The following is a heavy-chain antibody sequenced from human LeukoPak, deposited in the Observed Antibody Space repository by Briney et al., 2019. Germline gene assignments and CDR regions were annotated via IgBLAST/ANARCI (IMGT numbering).Heavy chain of an antibody. D-gene: IGHD1-7*01. J-gene: IGHJ2*01. CDR2: ISGSGGST. CDR1: GFTFSSYA. V-gene: IGHV3-23*01. CDR3: AKEGGTTGTTLAFFGL. Sequence: GGSLRLSCAASGFTFSSYAMSWVRQAPGKGLEWVSAISGSGGSTYYADSVKGRFTLSRDNSKNALYLQINSLRAEDTAIYYCAKEGGTTGTTLAFFGLWGRGTLVTVSS.